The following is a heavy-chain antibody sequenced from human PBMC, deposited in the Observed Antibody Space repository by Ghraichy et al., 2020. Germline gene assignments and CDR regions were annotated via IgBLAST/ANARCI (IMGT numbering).Heavy chain of an antibody. D-gene: IGHD3-10*01. CDR3: AKMYSRGEGDY. Sequence: GESLNISCAASGFTFSSYAMSWVRQAPGKGLEWVSAISGSGGSTYYADSVKGRFTISRDNSKNTLYLQMNSLRAEDTAVYYCAKMYSRGEGDYWGQGTLVTVSS. CDR1: GFTFSSYA. J-gene: IGHJ4*02. V-gene: IGHV3-23*01. CDR2: ISGSGGST.